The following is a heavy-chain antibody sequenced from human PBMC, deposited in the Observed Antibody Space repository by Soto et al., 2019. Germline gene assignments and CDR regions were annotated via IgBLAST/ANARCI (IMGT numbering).Heavy chain of an antibody. CDR2: MWHDGSNQ. CDR3: ARDRDFYLDY. J-gene: IGHJ4*02. V-gene: IGHV3-33*01. Sequence: PGGSLRLSCEASGFIFTNYGFHWVRQAPGKGLEWVAVMWHDGSNQYYADSVKGRFTFSRDNSKNTLYLQMNSLRAEDTAVYHCARDRDFYLDYWGQGTPVTVSS. CDR1: GFIFTNYG.